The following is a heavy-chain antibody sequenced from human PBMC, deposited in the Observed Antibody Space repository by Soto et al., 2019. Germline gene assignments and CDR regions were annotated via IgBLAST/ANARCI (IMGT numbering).Heavy chain of an antibody. CDR2: IFHDGTA. CDR3: AKDRRADWESYYYYAMDV. D-gene: IGHD1-26*01. V-gene: IGHV4-4*02. CDR1: GVSISSGNW. Sequence: SSETLSLTCAVSGVSISSGNWWTWVRQTPQRGLEYIGEIFHDGTANYYPSFERRVAISVDTSKNQFSLKLTSVTAADTAIYYCAKDRRADWESYYYYAMDVWGQGTTVTVSS. J-gene: IGHJ6*02.